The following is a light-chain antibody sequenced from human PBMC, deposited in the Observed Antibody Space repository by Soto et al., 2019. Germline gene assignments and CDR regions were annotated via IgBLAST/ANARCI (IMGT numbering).Light chain of an antibody. V-gene: IGLV1-47*01. CDR1: SSNIGSNH. Sequence: QSVLTQPPSTSGTPGQRVTISCSGSSSNIGSNHVYWYQQFPGMAPKLLMYRSDQRPTGVPDRFSGSKSGTSASLAISGLRSDDEADYYCSARDDSRSGVVFGGGTKLTVL. J-gene: IGLJ2*01. CDR3: SARDDSRSGVV. CDR2: RSD.